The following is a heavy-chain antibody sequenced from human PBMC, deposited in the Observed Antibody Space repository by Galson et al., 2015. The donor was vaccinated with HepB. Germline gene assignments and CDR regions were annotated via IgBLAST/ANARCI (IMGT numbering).Heavy chain of an antibody. CDR3: ARDILTGYVEP. CDR2: ISAYNGNT. Sequence: SVKVSCKASGYTFTTYGISWARQAPGQGLEWMGWISAYNGNTNYAQKLQGRVTMTTDTSTSTAYMELRSLRSDDTAVYYCARDILTGYVEPWGQGTLVTVSS. J-gene: IGHJ4*02. D-gene: IGHD3-9*01. CDR1: GYTFTTYG. V-gene: IGHV1-18*01.